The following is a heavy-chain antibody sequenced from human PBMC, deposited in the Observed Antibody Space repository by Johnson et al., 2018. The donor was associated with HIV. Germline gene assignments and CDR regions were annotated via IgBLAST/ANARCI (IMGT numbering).Heavy chain of an antibody. CDR3: TTDLPYCSGHDCYNAFDL. V-gene: IGHV3-15*01. J-gene: IGHJ3*01. CDR2: IKRKTDGGTT. Sequence: VQLVESGGGLVKPGVSLKVSCAASGFTFSNVWMHWVRQAPGKGLEWVGRIKRKTDGGTTDYAAPVKGKFTISRDDSKNTLYLEMNSLKTEETAVYYCTTDLPYCSGHDCYNAFDLWGQGTTVIVSS. D-gene: IGHD2-15*01. CDR1: GFTFSNVW.